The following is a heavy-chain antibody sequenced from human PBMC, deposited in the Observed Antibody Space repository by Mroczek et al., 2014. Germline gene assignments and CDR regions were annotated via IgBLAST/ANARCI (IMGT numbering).Heavy chain of an antibody. CDR2: ISYDGSNK. V-gene: IGHV3-30-3*01. J-gene: IGHJ4*02. Sequence: VQLVESGGGVVQPGRSLRLSCAASGFTFSSYAMHWVRQAPGKGLEWVAVISYDGSNKYYADSVKGRFTISRDNSKNTLYLQMNSLRAEDTAVYYCAREGGIAAAGLDYWGQGTLVT. CDR1: GFTFSSYA. D-gene: IGHD6-13*01. CDR3: AREGGIAAAGLDY.